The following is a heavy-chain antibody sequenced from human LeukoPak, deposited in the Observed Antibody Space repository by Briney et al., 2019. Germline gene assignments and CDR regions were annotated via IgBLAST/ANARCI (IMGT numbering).Heavy chain of an antibody. CDR1: GFTFDDYA. V-gene: IGHV3-9*01. Sequence: GGSLRLSCAASGFTFDDYAMHWVRQAPGKGLEWVSGISWNSGSIGYADSVKGRFTISRDNSKNTLHLQMNNLRAEDTAVYYCARGRPNWYFDFWGRGTLVTVSS. CDR3: ARGRPNWYFDF. CDR2: ISWNSGSI. D-gene: IGHD6-6*01. J-gene: IGHJ2*01.